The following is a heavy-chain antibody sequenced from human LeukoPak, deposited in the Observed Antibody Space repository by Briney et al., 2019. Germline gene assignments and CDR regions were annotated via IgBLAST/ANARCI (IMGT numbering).Heavy chain of an antibody. J-gene: IGHJ4*02. Sequence: PGGSLRLSCAASGFTVSSNYMSGVRQAPGKGLEWVSVIYSGGSTYYADSVKGRFTISRDNSKNTLYLQMNSLRAEDTAVYYCARSPGAYCGGDCYPYYFDYWGQGTLVTVSS. CDR1: GFTVSSNY. CDR2: IYSGGST. D-gene: IGHD2-21*02. CDR3: ARSPGAYCGGDCYPYYFDY. V-gene: IGHV3-53*01.